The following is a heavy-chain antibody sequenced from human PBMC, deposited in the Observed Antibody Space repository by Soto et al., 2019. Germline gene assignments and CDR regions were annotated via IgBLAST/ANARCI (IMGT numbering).Heavy chain of an antibody. Sequence: QVQLVQSGAEVKKPGSSVKVSCKASGGTFSSYAISWVRQAPGQGLEWMGGIIPIFGTANYAQKFQGRVTITADESTSTAYMELSSLRSEDTAVYYCARPRATVTMLYYYGMDVWGQGTTVTVSS. V-gene: IGHV1-69*12. CDR3: ARPRATVTMLYYYGMDV. D-gene: IGHD4-4*01. CDR2: IIPIFGTA. CDR1: GGTFSSYA. J-gene: IGHJ6*02.